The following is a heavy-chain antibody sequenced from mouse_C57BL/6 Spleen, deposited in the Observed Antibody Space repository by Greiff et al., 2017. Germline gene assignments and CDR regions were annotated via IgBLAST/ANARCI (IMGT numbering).Heavy chain of an antibody. J-gene: IGHJ2*01. V-gene: IGHV1-18*01. CDR3: ARRGFYSNHFDY. CDR2: INPNNGGT. Sequence: VQLQQSGPELVKPGASVQIPCKASGYTFTDYNMDWVKQSHGKSLEWIGDINPNNGGTIYNQKFKGKATLTVDKSSSTAYMELRSLTSEDTAVYYCARRGFYSNHFDYWGQGTTLTVSS. CDR1: GYTFTDYN. D-gene: IGHD2-5*01.